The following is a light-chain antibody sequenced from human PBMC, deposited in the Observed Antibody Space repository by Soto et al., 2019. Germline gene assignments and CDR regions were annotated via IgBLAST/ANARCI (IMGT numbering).Light chain of an antibody. Sequence: QSALTQPASVSGSPGQWITISCTGTSSDVGYYNYVSWYQHHPGKAPKLIIYDVSNRPSGVSNRFSGSKSGNTASLTISGLQAEDESDYYCSSYTTKSTVVFGGGTKLTVL. CDR3: SSYTTKSTVV. CDR1: SSDVGYYNY. J-gene: IGLJ2*01. V-gene: IGLV2-14*03. CDR2: DVS.